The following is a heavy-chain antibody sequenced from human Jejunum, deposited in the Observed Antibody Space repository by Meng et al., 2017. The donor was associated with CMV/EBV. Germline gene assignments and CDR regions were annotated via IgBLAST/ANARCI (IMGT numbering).Heavy chain of an antibody. D-gene: IGHD6-6*01. CDR2: IYSGGST. CDR1: EFTVSNNY. Sequence: EGRVLGSGGGLGQPGGSLRLSCAASEFTVSNNYMAWVRQAPGKGLEWVSVIYSGGSTYYGDSVKDRFTISRDTSKNTVYLQMDSLRAEDTAVYYCARGAGSSSSRRYLDYWGQGTLVTVSS. V-gene: IGHV3-66*01. J-gene: IGHJ4*03. CDR3: ARGAGSSSSRRYLDY.